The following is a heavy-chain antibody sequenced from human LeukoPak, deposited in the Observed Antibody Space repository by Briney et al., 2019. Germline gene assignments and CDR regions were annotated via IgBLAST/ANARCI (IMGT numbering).Heavy chain of an antibody. J-gene: IGHJ4*02. CDR1: GDSISSGDYY. CDR3: ASWATVTTSPFDY. V-gene: IGHV4-61*02. Sequence: SETLSLTCTVSGDSISSGDYYWSWIRQPAGKGLEWIGRISSSGSTNYNPSLKSRVTISVDTSKNQFSLKLSSVTAADTAVYYCASWATVTTSPFDYWGQGTLVTVSS. D-gene: IGHD4-17*01. CDR2: ISSSGST.